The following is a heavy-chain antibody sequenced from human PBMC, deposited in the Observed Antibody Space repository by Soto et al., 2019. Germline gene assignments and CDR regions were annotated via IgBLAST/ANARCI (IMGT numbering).Heavy chain of an antibody. D-gene: IGHD1-26*01. CDR3: TTGPQWELLGVGHY. J-gene: IGHJ4*02. CDR1: GFTFSNAW. CDR2: IKSKTDGGTT. V-gene: IGHV3-15*01. Sequence: GGSLRLSCAASGFTFSNAWMSWVRQAPGKGLEWVGRIKSKTDGGTTDYAAPVKGRFTISRDDSKNTLYLQMNSLKTEDTAVYYCTTGPQWELLGVGHYWGQGTLVTVSS.